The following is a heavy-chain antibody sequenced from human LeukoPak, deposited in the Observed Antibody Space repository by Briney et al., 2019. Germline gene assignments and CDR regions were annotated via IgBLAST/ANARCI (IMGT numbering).Heavy chain of an antibody. CDR3: ARDWGVSARPGYMDV. V-gene: IGHV4-38-2*02. CDR1: GYSISSGYY. D-gene: IGHD6-6*01. CDR2: IYHSGST. Sequence: SETLSLTCTVSGYSISSGYYWGWIRQPPGKGLEWIGSIYHSGSTYYNPSLRSRVTISVDTSKNQFSLKLSSVTAADTAVYYCARDWGVSARPGYMDVWGKGTTVTVSS. J-gene: IGHJ6*03.